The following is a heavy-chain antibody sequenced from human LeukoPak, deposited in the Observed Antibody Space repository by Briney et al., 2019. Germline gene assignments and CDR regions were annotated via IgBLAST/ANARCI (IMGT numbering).Heavy chain of an antibody. D-gene: IGHD5-24*01. V-gene: IGHV4-59*12. Sequence: SETLSLTCTVSGGSINSYYWSWIRQPPGKGLEWIAYIYYSGSTSYNPSLKSRVTISVDTSKNQFSLKLSSVTAADTAVYYCARIGDGYNDYWGQGTLVTVSS. J-gene: IGHJ4*02. CDR3: ARIGDGYNDY. CDR2: IYYSGST. CDR1: GGSINSYY.